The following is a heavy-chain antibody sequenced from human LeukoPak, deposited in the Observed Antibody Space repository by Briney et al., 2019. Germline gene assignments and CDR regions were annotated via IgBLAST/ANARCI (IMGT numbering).Heavy chain of an antibody. CDR1: GGSIGSYY. CDR3: ARDRGPFGY. D-gene: IGHD3-10*01. CDR2: IYYSGNT. V-gene: IGHV4-59*01. Sequence: ASETLSLTCTVSGGSIGSYYWSWIRQPPGKGLEWIGYIYYSGNTNYNPSLQSRVTISVDTSKNQFSLKLGSVTAADTAVYYCARDRGPFGYWGQETLVTVSS. J-gene: IGHJ4*02.